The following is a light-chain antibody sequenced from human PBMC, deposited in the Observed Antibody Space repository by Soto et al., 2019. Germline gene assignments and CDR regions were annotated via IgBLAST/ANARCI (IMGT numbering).Light chain of an antibody. CDR2: DVK. Sequence: QSALTQPRSVSGSPGQSVTLSCTGTSNDVGGYHYVTWYQQYPGKAPKVMIYDVKTRPSGVPDRFSGSKSGNTASLTISGLQAEVEADYYCCSYAGDYTFVFGTGTKVTVL. CDR3: CSYAGDYTFV. V-gene: IGLV2-11*01. J-gene: IGLJ1*01. CDR1: SNDVGGYHY.